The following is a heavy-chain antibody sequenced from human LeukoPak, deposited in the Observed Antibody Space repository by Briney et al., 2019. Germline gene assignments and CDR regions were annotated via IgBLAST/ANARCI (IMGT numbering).Heavy chain of an antibody. J-gene: IGHJ6*03. D-gene: IGHD4-11*01. CDR1: GFTFDDYA. CDR3: AKSSKDPYYYYYMDV. CDR2: ISWNSGSI. Sequence: PGGSLRLSCAASGFTFDDYAMHWVRQAPGKGLEWVSGISWNSGSIGYADSVKGRFTISRDNAKNSLYLQMNSLRAEDMALYYCAKSSKDPYYYYYMDVWGKGTTATVSS. V-gene: IGHV3-9*03.